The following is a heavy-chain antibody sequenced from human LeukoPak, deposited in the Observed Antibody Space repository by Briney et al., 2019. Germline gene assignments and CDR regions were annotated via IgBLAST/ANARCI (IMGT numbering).Heavy chain of an antibody. CDR2: ISYGGDP. CDR1: GFTFSGYD. D-gene: IGHD6-19*01. V-gene: IGHV3-13*05. CDR3: TRSYSAAGTPGYYHGLDV. J-gene: IGHJ6*02. Sequence: GGSLRLSCAASGFTFSGYDMHWVRQGAGKGLEWVSSISYGGDPFYQGSVKGRFTISRENAKNSLYLQMNSLGAGDTAVYYCTRSYSAAGTPGYYHGLDVWGQGTTVTVSS.